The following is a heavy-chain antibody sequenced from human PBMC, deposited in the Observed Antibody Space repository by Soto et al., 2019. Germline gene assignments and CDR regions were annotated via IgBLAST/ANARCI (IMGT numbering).Heavy chain of an antibody. V-gene: IGHV4-34*01. J-gene: IGHJ4*02. CDR1: CGSFSGYY. CDR2: INHSGST. D-gene: IGHD4-17*01. Sequence: SETLSLTCAVYCGSFSGYYWSWIRQPPGKGLEWIGEINHSGSTNYNPSLKSRVTISVDTSKNQFSLKLSSVTAADTAVYYCARGGYTVTPRTRAHLDYWGQGTLVTVSS. CDR3: ARGGYTVTPRTRAHLDY.